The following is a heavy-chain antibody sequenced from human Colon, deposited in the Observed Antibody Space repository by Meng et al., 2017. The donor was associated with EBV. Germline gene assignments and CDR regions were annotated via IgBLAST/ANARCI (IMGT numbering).Heavy chain of an antibody. V-gene: IGHV3-73*02. Sequence: VPWGGAGGGLGPRGSSLCLSCEASGYTFTTSAVHWVRQASGKGLEWVGRITTKASNYATAYVASVEGRFTVSRDDSTNTAYLRMNSLKTEDTAVYYCTNLGYWGQGILVTVSS. J-gene: IGHJ4*02. CDR1: GYTFTTSA. CDR2: ITTKASNYAT. CDR3: TNLGY.